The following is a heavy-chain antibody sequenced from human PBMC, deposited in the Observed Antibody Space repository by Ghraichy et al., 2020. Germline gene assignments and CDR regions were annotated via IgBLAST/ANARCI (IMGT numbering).Heavy chain of an antibody. CDR3: ARDNGYSYGYAAV. CDR1: GFTFSSYG. CDR2: ISNDGSNK. V-gene: IGHV3-30*03. J-gene: IGHJ4*02. D-gene: IGHD5-18*01. Sequence: GGSLRLSCAASGFTFSSYGMHWVRQAPGKGLEWVAVISNDGSNKYYADSVKGRFTISRDNSKNTLYLQMNSLRAEDTAVYYCARDNGYSYGYAAVWGQGTLVTVSS.